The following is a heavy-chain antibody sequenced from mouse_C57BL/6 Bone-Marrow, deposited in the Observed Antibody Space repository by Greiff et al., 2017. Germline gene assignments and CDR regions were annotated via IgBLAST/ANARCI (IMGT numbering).Heavy chain of an antibody. CDR2: ISYDGSN. J-gene: IGHJ3*01. Sequence: ESGPGLVKPSQSLSLTCSVTGYSITSGYYWNWIRQFPGNKLEWMGYISYDGSNNYNPSLKNRISITRDTSKNQFFLKLNSVTTEDTATYYCAREGGTAQRCAYWGQGTLVTVSA. V-gene: IGHV3-6*01. D-gene: IGHD3-2*02. CDR1: GYSITSGYY. CDR3: AREGGTAQRCAY.